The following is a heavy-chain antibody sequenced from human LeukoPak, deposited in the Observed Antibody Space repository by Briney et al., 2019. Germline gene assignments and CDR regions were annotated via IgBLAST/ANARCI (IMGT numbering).Heavy chain of an antibody. Sequence: GGSLRLSCAASGFTFSSYAMSWVRQAPGQGLVWVSRIKGDGISTNYADSVKGRFTISRDIAKNTLYLQMNSLRAEDTGVYYCAKDHYWSIDYWGRGTLVTVSS. D-gene: IGHD3-3*01. CDR2: IKGDGIST. CDR1: GFTFSSYA. CDR3: AKDHYWSIDY. V-gene: IGHV3-74*01. J-gene: IGHJ4*02.